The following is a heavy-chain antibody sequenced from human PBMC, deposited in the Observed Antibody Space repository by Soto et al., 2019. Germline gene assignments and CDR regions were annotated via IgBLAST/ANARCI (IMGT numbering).Heavy chain of an antibody. Sequence: PGGSLRLSCAASGFTFSSYGMHWVRQAPGKGLEWVAVISYDGSNKYYADSVKGRFTISRDNSKNTLYLQMNSLRAEDTAVYYCAKGGRWTPYEAIAAAGDYFDYWGQGTLVTVSS. CDR3: AKGGRWTPYEAIAAAGDYFDY. J-gene: IGHJ4*02. CDR1: GFTFSSYG. CDR2: ISYDGSNK. D-gene: IGHD6-13*01. V-gene: IGHV3-30*18.